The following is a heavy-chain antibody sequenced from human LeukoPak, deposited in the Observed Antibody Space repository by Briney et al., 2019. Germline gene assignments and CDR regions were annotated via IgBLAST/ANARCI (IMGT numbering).Heavy chain of an antibody. D-gene: IGHD5-12*01. CDR2: IYYSGRT. J-gene: IGHJ4*02. CDR1: GGSISSSSYY. Sequence: SETLSLTCTVSGGSISSSSYYWGWIRQPPGKGLEWIGTIYYSGRTYYNPSLKSRVTISVDTSKNQFSLKLSSVTAADTAVYYCARVNIGVPTTLLDYWGQGTLVTVPS. V-gene: IGHV4-39*07. CDR3: ARVNIGVPTTLLDY.